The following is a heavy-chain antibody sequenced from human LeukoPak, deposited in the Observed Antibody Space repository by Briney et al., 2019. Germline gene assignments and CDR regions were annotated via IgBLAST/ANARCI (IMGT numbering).Heavy chain of an antibody. Sequence: GGSLRLSCAASGFTFSSYAMSWVRQAPGKGLEWVSAISGSGGSTYYADSVRGRFTISRDNSKNTLYLQMNSLKAEDTAVFYCARGLYYYGSGSYSYYGMDVWGQGTTVTVSS. CDR1: GFTFSSYA. CDR2: ISGSGGST. D-gene: IGHD3-10*01. V-gene: IGHV3-23*01. J-gene: IGHJ6*02. CDR3: ARGLYYYGSGSYSYYGMDV.